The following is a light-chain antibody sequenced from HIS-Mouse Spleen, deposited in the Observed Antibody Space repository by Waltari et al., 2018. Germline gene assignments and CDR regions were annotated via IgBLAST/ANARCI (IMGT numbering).Light chain of an antibody. CDR2: EGS. J-gene: IGLJ3*02. CDR3: CSYAGSSTNWV. Sequence: QSALTQPASVSGSPGQSITISCTGTSSDVGSYNLVSWYQQHPGKAPKLMIYEGSTRPSGVSNRFSGSKSGNTAALTISGLQAEDEADYYCCSYAGSSTNWVFGGGTKLTVL. V-gene: IGLV2-23*01. CDR1: SSDVGSYNL.